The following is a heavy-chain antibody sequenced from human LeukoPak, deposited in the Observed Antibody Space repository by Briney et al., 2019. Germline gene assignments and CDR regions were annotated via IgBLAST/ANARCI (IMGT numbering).Heavy chain of an antibody. D-gene: IGHD3-10*01. V-gene: IGHV4-39*01. J-gene: IGHJ5*02. CDR2: IYYSGST. CDR1: GGSINSSSYY. Sequence: SETLSLTCTVSGGSINSSSYYWGWIRQPPGKGLEWIGSIYYSGSTYYNPSLKSRVTISVDTSKNQFSLKLSSVTAADTAVYYCARHGSLYSWFDPWGQGTLVTVSS. CDR3: ARHGSLYSWFDP.